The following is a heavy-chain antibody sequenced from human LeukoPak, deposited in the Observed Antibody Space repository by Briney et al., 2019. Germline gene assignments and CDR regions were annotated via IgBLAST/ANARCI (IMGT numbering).Heavy chain of an antibody. CDR2: IIPIFGTA. CDR1: GGTFSSYA. Sequence: GASVKVSCKASGGTFSSYAISWVRQAPGQGLEWMGGIIPIFGTANYAQKFQGRVTITADESTSTAYMELSSLRSEDTAVYYRAARGDYGDYVRFDYWGQGTLVTVSS. CDR3: AARGDYGDYVRFDY. D-gene: IGHD4-17*01. J-gene: IGHJ4*02. V-gene: IGHV1-69*13.